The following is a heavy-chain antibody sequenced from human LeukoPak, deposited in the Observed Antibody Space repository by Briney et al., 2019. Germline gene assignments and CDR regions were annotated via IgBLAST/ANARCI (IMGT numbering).Heavy chain of an antibody. Sequence: GRSLRLSCAASGFTFSSYAMHWVRQAPGKGLEWVAFIRYDGSNKYYADSVKGRFTISRDNSKNTLYLQMNSLRAEDTAVYYCAKVHYAEHMITFGGVIVQVDYWGQGTLVTVSS. J-gene: IGHJ4*02. CDR1: GFTFSSYA. CDR2: IRYDGSNK. CDR3: AKVHYAEHMITFGGVIVQVDY. D-gene: IGHD3-16*02. V-gene: IGHV3-30*02.